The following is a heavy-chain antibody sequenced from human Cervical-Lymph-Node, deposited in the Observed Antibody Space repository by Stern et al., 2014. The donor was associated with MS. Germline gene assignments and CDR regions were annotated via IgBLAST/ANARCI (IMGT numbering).Heavy chain of an antibody. Sequence: QVQLVQSGAEVPKPGSSVKVSCKASGGTFSKFPSSWVRQAPGQGLEGMGGIFPVLGPPTYAQEFRGRVTITADVSTSTVYMELSSLRSDDTAVYYCALSSETSDRWYSLGYDLWGQGTLVTVSS. CDR3: ALSSETSDRWYSLGYDL. J-gene: IGHJ5*02. CDR1: GGTFSKFP. CDR2: IFPVLGPP. V-gene: IGHV1-69*01. D-gene: IGHD6-13*01.